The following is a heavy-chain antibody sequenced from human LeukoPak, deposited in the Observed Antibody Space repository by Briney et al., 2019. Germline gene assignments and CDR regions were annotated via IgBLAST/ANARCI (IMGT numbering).Heavy chain of an antibody. CDR3: AREWQQQKYNWFDP. D-gene: IGHD6-13*01. V-gene: IGHV3-21*01. CDR2: ISSSSSYI. CDR1: GFTFSSYS. J-gene: IGHJ5*02. Sequence: GGSLRLSCAASGFTFSSYSMNWARQAPGKGLEWVSSISSSSSYIYYADSVKGRFTISRDNAKNSLYLQMNSLRAEDTAVYYCAREWQQQKYNWFDPWGQGTLVTVSS.